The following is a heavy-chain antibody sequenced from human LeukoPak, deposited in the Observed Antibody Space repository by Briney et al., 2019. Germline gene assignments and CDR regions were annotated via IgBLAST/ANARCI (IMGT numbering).Heavy chain of an antibody. V-gene: IGHV4-59*01. CDR2: IYYSGST. D-gene: IGHD2-21*02. CDR1: GGSISSYY. Sequence: SETLSLTCTVSGGSISSYYWSWVRQPPGKGLEWIGNIYYSGSTNYNPSLNSRVTISVDTSKNQFSLKLSSVTAADTAVYYCARFAYCGGHCWYYFDYWGQGSLVTVSS. J-gene: IGHJ4*02. CDR3: ARFAYCGGHCWYYFDY.